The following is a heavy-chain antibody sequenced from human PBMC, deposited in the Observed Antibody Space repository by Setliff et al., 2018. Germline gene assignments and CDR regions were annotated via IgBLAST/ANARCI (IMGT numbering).Heavy chain of an antibody. CDR3: ARDGYPGTS. D-gene: IGHD2-2*03. CDR2: ITSSGTTT. Sequence: GESLTLSCAASGFTFSDYYMSWIRQAPGKGLEWVSYITSSGTTTFYTDSVKGRFAISRDNARNSLYLQMNSLRVEDTAVYYCARDGYPGTSWGQGTLVTVSS. V-gene: IGHV3-11*01. J-gene: IGHJ5*02. CDR1: GFTFSDYY.